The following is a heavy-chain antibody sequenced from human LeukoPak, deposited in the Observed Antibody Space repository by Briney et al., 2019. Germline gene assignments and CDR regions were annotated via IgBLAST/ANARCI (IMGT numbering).Heavy chain of an antibody. CDR3: ARGSNGTVTTAFGY. D-gene: IGHD4-17*01. CDR2: IYYSGST. Sequence: PSETLSLTCTVSGGSISSGGYYWSWIRQHPGKGLEWIGYIYYSGSTYYNPSLKSRVTISVDTSKNQFSLKLSSVTAADTAVYYCARGSNGTVTTAFGYWGQGTLVTVSS. V-gene: IGHV4-31*03. J-gene: IGHJ4*02. CDR1: GGSISSGGYY.